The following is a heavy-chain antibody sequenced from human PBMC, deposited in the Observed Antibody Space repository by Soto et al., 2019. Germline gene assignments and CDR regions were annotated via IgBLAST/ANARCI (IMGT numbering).Heavy chain of an antibody. J-gene: IGHJ6*02. V-gene: IGHV1-18*04. CDR1: GYTFTGYY. CDR3: AREALLRLYYYYGMDV. CDR2: INPNSGNT. D-gene: IGHD1-26*01. Sequence: ASVKVSCKASGYTFTGYYMHWVRQAPGQGLEWMGWINPNSGNTNYAQKLQGRVTMTTDTFTSTAYMELRSLRSDDTAVYYCAREALLRLYYYYGMDVLGQGTTVTVSS.